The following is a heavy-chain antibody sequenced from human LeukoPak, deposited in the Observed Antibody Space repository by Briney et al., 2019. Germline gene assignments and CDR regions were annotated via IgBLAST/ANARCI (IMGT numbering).Heavy chain of an antibody. V-gene: IGHV3-21*01. CDR1: GFTFSSYS. D-gene: IGHD6-19*01. J-gene: IGHJ5*02. Sequence: GGSLRLSCAASGFTFSSYSMNWVRQAPGKGLEWVSSISSSSSYIYYADSVKGRFTISRDNAKNSLYLQMNSLRAEDTAVYYCARVSLDSSGWYGSSWFDPWGQGTLVTVSS. CDR3: ARVSLDSSGWYGSSWFDP. CDR2: ISSSSSYI.